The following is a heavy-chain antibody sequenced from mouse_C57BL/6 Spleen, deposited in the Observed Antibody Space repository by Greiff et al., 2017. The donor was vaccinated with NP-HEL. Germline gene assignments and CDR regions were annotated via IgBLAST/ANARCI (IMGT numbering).Heavy chain of an antibody. D-gene: IGHD2-4*01. CDR2: IDPSDSYT. J-gene: IGHJ2*01. Sequence: VQLQQPGAELVKPGASVKLSCKASGYTFTSYWMQWVKQRPGQGLEWIGEIDPSDSYTNYNQKFKGKATLTVDTSSSTAYMQLSSLTSEDSAVYYCARKFYYDYFDYWGQGTTLTVSS. V-gene: IGHV1-50*01. CDR3: ARKFYYDYFDY. CDR1: GYTFTSYW.